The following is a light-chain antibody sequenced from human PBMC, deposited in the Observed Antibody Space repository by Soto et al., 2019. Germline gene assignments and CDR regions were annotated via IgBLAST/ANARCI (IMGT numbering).Light chain of an antibody. V-gene: IGKV3-15*01. CDR2: DAS. J-gene: IGKJ1*01. Sequence: EIVMTRSPATLSLSPGERATLSCRASQSISSSLAWYQQKRGQAPRLLMYDASTRASGVPARFSGSGSGTEFTLTISSLQSEDFALYYCQQYDHWPPATFGQGTKVDI. CDR1: QSISSS. CDR3: QQYDHWPPAT.